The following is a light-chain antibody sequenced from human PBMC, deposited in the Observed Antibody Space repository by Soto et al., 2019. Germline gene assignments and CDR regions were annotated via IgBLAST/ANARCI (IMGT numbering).Light chain of an antibody. Sequence: DIQMTQSPSSLSASVGDRVTITCRASQSISSWLAWYQQKPGQAPKLLSYKASTLQSGVPSRFSGSGSGTEFTLDISSLQPDDSATYYCQQYNDNWTFGQGTKVEIK. CDR3: QQYNDNWT. J-gene: IGKJ1*01. V-gene: IGKV1-5*03. CDR1: QSISSW. CDR2: KAS.